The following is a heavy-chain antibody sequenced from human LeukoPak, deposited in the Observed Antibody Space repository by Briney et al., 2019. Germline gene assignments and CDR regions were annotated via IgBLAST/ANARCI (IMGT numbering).Heavy chain of an antibody. D-gene: IGHD1-26*01. J-gene: IGHJ4*02. CDR1: GYTFTSYY. CDR2: INPSGGST. Sequence: ASVKVSCKASGYTFTSYYMHWVRQAPGQGLEWMGIINPSGGSTSYAQKFQGRVTMTRDMSTSTVYMELSSLRSEDTAVYYCARGTGSYFFRKYYFDYWGQGTLVTVSS. V-gene: IGHV1-46*01. CDR3: ARGTGSYFFRKYYFDY.